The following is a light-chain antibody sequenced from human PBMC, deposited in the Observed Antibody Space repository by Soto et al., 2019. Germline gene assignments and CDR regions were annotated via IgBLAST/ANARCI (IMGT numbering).Light chain of an antibody. J-gene: IGKJ3*01. Sequence: DIVMTQSPDSLAVSLGERATINCKSSQSVLYSSNNKNYLAWYQQKPGQPPQLLIYWASTRESGVPDRFSGSGSGTDLTLTISSLQAEDVAVYYCQKYYSTPFTFGPGTKVDIK. CDR2: WAS. V-gene: IGKV4-1*01. CDR1: QSVLYSSNNKNY. CDR3: QKYYSTPFT.